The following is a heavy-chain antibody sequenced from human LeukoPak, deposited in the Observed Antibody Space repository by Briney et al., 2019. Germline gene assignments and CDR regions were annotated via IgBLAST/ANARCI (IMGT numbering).Heavy chain of an antibody. J-gene: IGHJ4*02. V-gene: IGHV5-51*01. CDR1: GYSFSNDW. D-gene: IGHD2-15*01. CDR2: IYPGDSDG. Sequence: GESLKISCKGSGYSFSNDWIGWVRQMPGKGLEWMGIIYPGDSDGRYSPSFQGQVTISADKSISTAYLQWSSLGASDTAVYYCARRGCNGGSCYAYWGQGTLVTVSS. CDR3: ARRGCNGGSCYAY.